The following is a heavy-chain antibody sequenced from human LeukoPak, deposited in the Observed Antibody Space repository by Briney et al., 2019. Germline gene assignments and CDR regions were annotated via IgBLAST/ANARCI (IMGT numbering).Heavy chain of an antibody. Sequence: SETLSLTCTVSGGSVSSGRDYWSWIRQPPGKGLEWIGYIYYSGSTKYNPSLKSRVTISVDTSKNQLSLKLSSVTAADTAVYYCARGDYYDSSGYYYGMDVWGQGTTVTVSS. CDR1: GGSVSSGRDY. CDR3: ARGDYYDSSGYYYGMDV. D-gene: IGHD3-22*01. CDR2: IYYSGST. V-gene: IGHV4-61*01. J-gene: IGHJ6*02.